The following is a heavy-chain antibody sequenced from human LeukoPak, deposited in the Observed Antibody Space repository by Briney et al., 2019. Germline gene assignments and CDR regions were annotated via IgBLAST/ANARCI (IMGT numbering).Heavy chain of an antibody. Sequence: SETLSLTCTVSGGSASSDNYYWTWIRQPPGKGLEWIGCAYYTGNSNYNPSLKSRVTISLDTSKNQFSLKLSSVTAADTAVYYCARGGSYYAYWGQGTLVTVSS. CDR1: GGSASSDNYY. V-gene: IGHV4-61*01. D-gene: IGHD1-26*01. CDR2: AYYTGNS. CDR3: ARGGSYYAY. J-gene: IGHJ4*02.